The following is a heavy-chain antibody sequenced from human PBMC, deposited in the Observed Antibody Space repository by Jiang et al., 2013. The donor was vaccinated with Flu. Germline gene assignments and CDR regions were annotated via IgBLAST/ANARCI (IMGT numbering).Heavy chain of an antibody. V-gene: IGHV3-30*02. CDR1: GFTFSTYG. D-gene: IGHD6-6*01. CDR3: ARDRRYSSSSHYFDY. Sequence: GGSLRLSCAASGFTFSTYGMHWVRQAPGKGLEWVAFIRYDGSNKYYADSVKGRFTISRDNPKNTLYLQMNSLRAEDTAVYYCARDRRYSSSSHYFDYWGQGTLVTVSS. J-gene: IGHJ4*02. CDR2: IRYDGSNK.